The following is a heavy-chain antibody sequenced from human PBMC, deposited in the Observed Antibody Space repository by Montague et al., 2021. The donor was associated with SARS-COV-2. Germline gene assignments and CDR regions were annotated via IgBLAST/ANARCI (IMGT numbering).Heavy chain of an antibody. CDR2: IYSNGDK. J-gene: IGHJ6*02. D-gene: IGHD3-9*01. Sequence: PALVKPTQTLTLTCTFSGFSLSTPNVGVAWIRQPPGKALEWLAVIYSNGDKRYSPSLQRRLTITKDTSRNQVVLSLTNVDPLDTATYYCAHLIRYYDIFTGIPFDDWGQGTTVTASS. CDR3: AHLIRYYDIFTGIPFDD. V-gene: IGHV2-5*01. CDR1: GFSLSTPNVG.